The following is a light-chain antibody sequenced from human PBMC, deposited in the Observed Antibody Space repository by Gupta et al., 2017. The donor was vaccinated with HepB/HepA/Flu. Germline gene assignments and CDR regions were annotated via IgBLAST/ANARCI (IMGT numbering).Light chain of an antibody. V-gene: IGLV1-44*01. CDR3: AAWDNSRRGWV. Sequence: QSVLTQPPSASGTPRQRVTISCSGRSSNIGSKVVHWYQQVPGTAPNLLIYSDDQRPSGVPDRFSGSKSGTAAALTISGLQAEDEADYYCAAWDNSRRGWVFGGGTKLTVL. J-gene: IGLJ3*02. CDR1: SSNIGSKV. CDR2: SDD.